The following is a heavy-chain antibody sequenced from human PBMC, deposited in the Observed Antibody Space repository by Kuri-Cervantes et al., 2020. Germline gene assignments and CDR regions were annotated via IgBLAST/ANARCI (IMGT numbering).Heavy chain of an antibody. J-gene: IGHJ5*02. CDR3: ARETATVVVPAAMRGWFDP. CDR2: ISGSGGST. V-gene: IGHV3-23*01. Sequence: GESLKISCAASGFTFTSYAMTWVRQAPGKGLEWVSTISGSGGSTFYADSVKGRFTISRDNSKDTLFLQLNSLRAEDTAVYSCARETATVVVPAAMRGWFDPWGQGTLVTVSS. D-gene: IGHD2-2*01. CDR1: GFTFTSYA.